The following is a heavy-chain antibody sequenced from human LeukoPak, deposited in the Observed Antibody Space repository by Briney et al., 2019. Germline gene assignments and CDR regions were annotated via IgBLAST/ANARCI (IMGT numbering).Heavy chain of an antibody. J-gene: IGHJ4*02. CDR1: GFTLTSHA. Sequence: GESLRLSCAASGFTLTSHAMSWVRQAPGKGLEWVSAIIGSVHSTYYADSVKGRFTISRDNSKNTLYLQMNSLRAEDTAVYYCAKVVVTQYYFDYWGQGTLVTVSS. CDR2: IIGSVHST. CDR3: AKVVVTQYYFDY. V-gene: IGHV3-23*01. D-gene: IGHD2-21*02.